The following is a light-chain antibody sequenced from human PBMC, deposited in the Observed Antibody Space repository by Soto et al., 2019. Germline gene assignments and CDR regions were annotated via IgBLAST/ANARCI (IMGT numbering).Light chain of an antibody. V-gene: IGKV3-20*01. CDR1: QSVSSCY. Sequence: EIVLTQSPGTLSLSPGERATLSCRASQSVSSCYLAWYQQKPGPAPRLLIYGASSRATGIPHRFSGSGSGTDFILTISRRVPEEFVVYYCQQYGGTPPITFGQGTRLEIK. CDR2: GAS. J-gene: IGKJ5*01. CDR3: QQYGGTPPIT.